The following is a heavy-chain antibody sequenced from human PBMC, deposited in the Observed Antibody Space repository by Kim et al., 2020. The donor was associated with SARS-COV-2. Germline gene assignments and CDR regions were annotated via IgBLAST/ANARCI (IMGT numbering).Heavy chain of an antibody. D-gene: IGHD3-22*01. Sequence: LKSRVTISVDTSKTQFSLKLSCVTAADTAVYYCARHPPTYYYDSSGYPDYWGQGTLVTVSS. J-gene: IGHJ4*02. V-gene: IGHV4-39*01. CDR3: ARHPPTYYYDSSGYPDY.